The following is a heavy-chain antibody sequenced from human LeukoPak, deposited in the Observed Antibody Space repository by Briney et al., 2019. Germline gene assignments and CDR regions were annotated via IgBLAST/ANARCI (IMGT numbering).Heavy chain of an antibody. CDR3: VRDRAPWGGALGGAKGMDV. Sequence: GGSLRLSCAASGFTFSDYAFHWVRQPPGKGLEWAAVISYEGSVTYYADSVKGRFTISRDNSKNTLDLQMNSLRVEDTAVYYCVRDRAPWGGALGGAKGMDVWGEGTTVTVSS. CDR1: GFTFSDYA. CDR2: ISYEGSVT. D-gene: IGHD3-10*01. V-gene: IGHV3-30*04. J-gene: IGHJ6*04.